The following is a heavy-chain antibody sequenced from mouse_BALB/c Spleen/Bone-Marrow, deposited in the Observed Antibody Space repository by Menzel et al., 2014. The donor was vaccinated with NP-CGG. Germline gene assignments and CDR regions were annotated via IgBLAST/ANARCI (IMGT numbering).Heavy chain of an antibody. CDR3: ARGGNWDDFDV. J-gene: IGHJ1*01. D-gene: IGHD4-1*01. V-gene: IGHV5-17*02. Sequence: EVKVEESGGGLVQPGGSRKLSCAASGFTFSSFGMHWVRQAPERGLEWVAYISSGSTPIFYSDTVRGRFTISRDNPKNTLFLQMTSLTSEDTAMYYCARGGNWDDFDVWGAGTTVTVSS. CDR2: ISSGSTPI. CDR1: GFTFSSFG.